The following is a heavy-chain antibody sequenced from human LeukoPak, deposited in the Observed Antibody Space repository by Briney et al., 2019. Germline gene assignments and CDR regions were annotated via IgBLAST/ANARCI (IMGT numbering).Heavy chain of an antibody. CDR3: ARDVEYSSSSGFDY. J-gene: IGHJ4*02. D-gene: IGHD6-6*01. Sequence: SVRVFCKASGGTFSSYAISWVRQAPGQGLEWMGRIIPILGIANYAQKFQGRVTITADKSTSTAYMELSSLRSEDTAVYYCARDVEYSSSSGFDYWGQGTLVTVSS. CDR1: GGTFSSYA. V-gene: IGHV1-69*04. CDR2: IIPILGIA.